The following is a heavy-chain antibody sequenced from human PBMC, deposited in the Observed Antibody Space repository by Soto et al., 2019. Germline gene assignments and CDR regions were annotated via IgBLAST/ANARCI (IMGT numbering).Heavy chain of an antibody. V-gene: IGHV3-49*04. CDR2: IRSKAYGGTT. Sequence: GGSLRLSCTASGFTFGDYALSCVRQAPGKGLEWLVFIRSKAYGGTTEYAASVKGRFTISRDDSKSIAYLQMNSLKTEDTAVYYCTRVPDIAMVKLENYYYYGMDVWGQGTTVTVSS. D-gene: IGHD5-18*01. CDR1: GFTFGDYA. J-gene: IGHJ6*02. CDR3: TRVPDIAMVKLENYYYYGMDV.